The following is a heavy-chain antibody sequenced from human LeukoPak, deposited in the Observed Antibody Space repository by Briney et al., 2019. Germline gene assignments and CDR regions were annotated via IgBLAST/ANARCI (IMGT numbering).Heavy chain of an antibody. V-gene: IGHV3-23*01. Sequence: PGASLRLSCAASGFTFSSYAMNWVRQAPGKGLEWVSGISVSGGSAYYADSVKGRFTISRDNSKNTLYLQMNSLRAEDTAVYYCAKDQGAAYYDSSGYYHVGNDYWGQGTLVTVSS. J-gene: IGHJ4*02. CDR3: AKDQGAAYYDSSGYYHVGNDY. D-gene: IGHD3-22*01. CDR1: GFTFSSYA. CDR2: ISVSGGSA.